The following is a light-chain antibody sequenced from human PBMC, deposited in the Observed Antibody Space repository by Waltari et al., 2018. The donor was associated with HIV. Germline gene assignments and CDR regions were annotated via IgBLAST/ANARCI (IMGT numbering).Light chain of an antibody. CDR3: QQYYTTPRT. J-gene: IGKJ3*01. CDR1: QSVLYSSNNKNC. V-gene: IGKV4-1*01. Sequence: DIVLTQSPDSLAVSLGERATINCTPSQSVLYSSNNKNCLACYQQKPGQPPKLLVYWASSREFGVPDRFSGSGSGTDFTLTISSLQAEDVAVYYCQQYYTTPRTFGPGTTVDIK. CDR2: WAS.